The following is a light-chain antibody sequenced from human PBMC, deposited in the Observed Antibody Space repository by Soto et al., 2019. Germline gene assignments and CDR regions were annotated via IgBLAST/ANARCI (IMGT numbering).Light chain of an antibody. Sequence: DLQMTQSPSSLSASVEDRVTITCRASESISRHLNWYQQKPGKAPNLLIYAASTLQNGVPSRFSGSGSGTDFTLTISSLQHEDFSTYYCQQRYSTLSISFGQGTRLEIK. V-gene: IGKV1-39*01. CDR1: ESISRH. CDR2: AAS. J-gene: IGKJ5*01. CDR3: QQRYSTLSIS.